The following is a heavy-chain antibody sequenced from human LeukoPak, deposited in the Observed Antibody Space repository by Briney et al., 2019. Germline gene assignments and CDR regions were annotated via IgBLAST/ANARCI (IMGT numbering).Heavy chain of an antibody. Sequence: TGGSLRLSCVVSGLTFSNSWMDWVRQAPGKGLEWVASINPEGSEKYSADSVKGRFTISRDNAKNSLYLQMDSLRVEDTAFYYCARDLAYSRLDYWGQGMLVTVSS. CDR2: INPEGSEK. CDR3: ARDLAYSRLDY. CDR1: GLTFSNSW. J-gene: IGHJ4*02. D-gene: IGHD5-18*01. V-gene: IGHV3-7*01.